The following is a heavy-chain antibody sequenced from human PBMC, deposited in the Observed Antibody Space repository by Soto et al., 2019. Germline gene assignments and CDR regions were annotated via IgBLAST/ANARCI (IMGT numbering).Heavy chain of an antibody. CDR2: INPNSGGT. D-gene: IGHD2-15*01. J-gene: IGHJ4*02. Sequence: ASVKVSCKASGYTFTGYYMHWVRQAPGQGLEWMGWINPNSGGTNYAQKFQGWVTMTRDTSISTAYMELSRLRSDDTAVYYCARDGGGCSGGSCYLGFDYWGQGTLVTVSS. CDR1: GYTFTGYY. CDR3: ARDGGGCSGGSCYLGFDY. V-gene: IGHV1-2*04.